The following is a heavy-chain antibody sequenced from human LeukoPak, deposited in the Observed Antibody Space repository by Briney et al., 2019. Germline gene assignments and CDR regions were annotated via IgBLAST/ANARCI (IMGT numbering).Heavy chain of an antibody. CDR3: ARGWQQLAYFDY. CDR1: GGSISSYY. D-gene: IGHD6-13*01. CDR2: IYYSGST. V-gene: IGHV4-59*01. J-gene: IGHJ4*02. Sequence: SETLSLTCTVSGGSISSYYWSRIRQPPGKGLEWIGYIYYSGSTNYNPSLKSRVTISVDTSKNQFSLKLSSVTAADTAVYYCARGWQQLAYFDYWGQGTLVTVSS.